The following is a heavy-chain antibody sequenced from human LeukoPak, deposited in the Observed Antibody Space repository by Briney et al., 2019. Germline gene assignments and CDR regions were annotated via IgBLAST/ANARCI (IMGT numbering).Heavy chain of an antibody. CDR1: GYTFTGYY. Sequence: ASVKVSCKASGYTFTGYYMHWVRQAPGQGLEWMGWINPNSGGTNCAQKFQGRVTMTRDTSISTAYMELSRLRSDDTAVYYCARDRFVVVTAVYYGMDVWGQGTTVTVSS. CDR2: INPNSGGT. V-gene: IGHV1-2*02. J-gene: IGHJ6*02. CDR3: ARDRFVVVTAVYYGMDV. D-gene: IGHD2-21*02.